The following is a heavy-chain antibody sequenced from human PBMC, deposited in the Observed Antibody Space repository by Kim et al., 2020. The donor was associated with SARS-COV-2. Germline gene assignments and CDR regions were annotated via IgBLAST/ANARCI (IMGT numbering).Heavy chain of an antibody. CDR3: ARLNDYGVSRDY. V-gene: IGHV1-69*13. CDR1: GGTFSSYA. D-gene: IGHD4-17*01. CDR2: IIPIFGTA. Sequence: SVKVSCKASGGTFSSYAISWVRQAPGQGLEWMGGIIPIFGTANYAQKFQGRVTITADESTSTAYMELSSLRSEDTAVYYCARLNDYGVSRDYWGQGTLVTVSS. J-gene: IGHJ4*02.